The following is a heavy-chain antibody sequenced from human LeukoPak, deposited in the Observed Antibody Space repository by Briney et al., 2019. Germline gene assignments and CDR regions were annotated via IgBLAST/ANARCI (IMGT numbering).Heavy chain of an antibody. Sequence: GASVKVSCKASGYTFTSYGISWVRQAPGQGLEWMGWISAYNGNTNYAQKLQGRVTMTTDTSTSTAYMELRGLRSDDTAVYYCARDDGIAVAGLSNYWGQGTLVTVSS. V-gene: IGHV1-18*01. J-gene: IGHJ4*02. D-gene: IGHD6-19*01. CDR3: ARDDGIAVAGLSNY. CDR1: GYTFTSYG. CDR2: ISAYNGNT.